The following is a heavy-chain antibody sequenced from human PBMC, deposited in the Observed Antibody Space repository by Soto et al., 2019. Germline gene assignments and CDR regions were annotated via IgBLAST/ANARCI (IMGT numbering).Heavy chain of an antibody. Sequence: GASVKVSCKASGYTFTSYGISWVRQAPGQGLEWMGWISAYNGNTNYAQKLQGRVTMTTDTSTSTAYMELRSLRSDDTAVYYCASVHSSSWYPYNWFDPWGQGTLVTVSS. V-gene: IGHV1-18*01. CDR3: ASVHSSSWYPYNWFDP. CDR2: ISAYNGNT. CDR1: GYTFTSYG. D-gene: IGHD6-13*01. J-gene: IGHJ5*02.